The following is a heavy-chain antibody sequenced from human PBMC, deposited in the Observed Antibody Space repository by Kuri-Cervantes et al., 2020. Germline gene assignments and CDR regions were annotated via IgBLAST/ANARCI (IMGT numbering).Heavy chain of an antibody. CDR2: MNPNSGNT. D-gene: IGHD4-11*01. Sequence: ASVKVSCKASGYTFTSYDINWVQQATGQGLEWMGWMNPNSGNTGYAQKFQGRVTMTRNTSISTAYMELSSLRSEDTAVYYCARTETTSRVGMTTVTTNDYWGHGTLVTVSS. CDR3: ARTETTSRVGMTTVTTNDY. CDR1: GYTFTSYD. J-gene: IGHJ4*01. V-gene: IGHV1-8*01.